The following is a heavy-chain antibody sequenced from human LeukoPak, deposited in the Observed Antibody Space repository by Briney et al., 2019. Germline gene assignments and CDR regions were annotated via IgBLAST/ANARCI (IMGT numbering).Heavy chain of an antibody. CDR3: ARATMITFWGVIVRPFDY. V-gene: IGHV3-21*01. CDR2: ISSSSSYI. Sequence: AGGSLRLSCAASGFTFSSYSMNWVRQAPGKGLEWVSSISSSSSYIYYADSVKGRFTISRDNAKNSLYLQMNSLRAEDTAVYYCARATMITFWGVIVRPFDYWGQGTLVTVSS. J-gene: IGHJ4*02. CDR1: GFTFSSYS. D-gene: IGHD3-16*02.